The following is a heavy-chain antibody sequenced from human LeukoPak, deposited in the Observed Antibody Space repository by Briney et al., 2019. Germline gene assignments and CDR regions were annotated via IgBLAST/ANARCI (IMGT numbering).Heavy chain of an antibody. CDR1: GGSFSGYY. CDR3: ATSCSSTSCHGAGSAFDI. J-gene: IGHJ3*02. D-gene: IGHD2-2*01. V-gene: IGHV4-34*01. CDR2: INHSGCT. Sequence: SEPLSLTCAAYGGSFSGYYWRWIRQPPGKGLEWIGEINHSGCTNYNPSLKSRVTISVDTSKNQYSLKLSSVTAADTAVYYCATSCSSTSCHGAGSAFDIWGQGTMVTVSS.